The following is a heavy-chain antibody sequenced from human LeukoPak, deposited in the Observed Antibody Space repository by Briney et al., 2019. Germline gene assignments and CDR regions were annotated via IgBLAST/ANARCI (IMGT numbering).Heavy chain of an antibody. D-gene: IGHD3-16*01. V-gene: IGHV4-34*01. CDR1: GGSFSGYY. Sequence: SETLSLTCAVYGGSFSGYYWSWIRQPPGKGLEWIGEINHSGSTNYNPSLKSRVTISVGTSKNQISLKLSSVTAADTAVYYCARGRGETPLDYWGQGTLVTVSS. J-gene: IGHJ4*02. CDR3: ARGRGETPLDY. CDR2: INHSGST.